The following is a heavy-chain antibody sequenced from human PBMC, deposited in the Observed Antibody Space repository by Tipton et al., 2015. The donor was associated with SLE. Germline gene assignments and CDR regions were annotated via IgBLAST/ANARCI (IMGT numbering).Heavy chain of an antibody. D-gene: IGHD3-22*01. V-gene: IGHV4-34*01. CDR3: ARGGYYFDSSGQFDY. Sequence: TLSLTCAVYGGSFSGYYWSWIRQPPGKGLEWIGEINHSGSTKYNPSLKSRVTISVDTSKNQFSLELSSVTAADTAVYYCARGGYYFDSSGQFDYWGQETLVTVSS. CDR1: GGSFSGYY. J-gene: IGHJ4*02. CDR2: INHSGST.